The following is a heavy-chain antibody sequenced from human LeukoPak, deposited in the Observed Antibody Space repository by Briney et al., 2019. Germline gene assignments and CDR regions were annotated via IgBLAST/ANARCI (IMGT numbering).Heavy chain of an antibody. CDR3: ARGMRWNYGKSNFDY. Sequence: GASVEVSCKASGGTFSSYAISWVRQAPGQGLEWMGIINPSGGSTSYAQKFQGRVTMTRDTSTSTVYMELSSLRSEDTAVYYCARGMRWNYGKSNFDYWGQGTLVTVSS. CDR2: INPSGGST. V-gene: IGHV1-46*01. D-gene: IGHD1-7*01. J-gene: IGHJ4*02. CDR1: GGTFSSYA.